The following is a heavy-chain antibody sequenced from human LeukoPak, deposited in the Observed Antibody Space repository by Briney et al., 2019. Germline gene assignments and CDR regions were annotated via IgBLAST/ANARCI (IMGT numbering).Heavy chain of an antibody. J-gene: IGHJ4*02. Sequence: SETLSLTCTVSGVSISSSNSYWGWIRRPPGKGLEWIGSIYYSGNTYYNASLKSQVSISIDTSKNRFSLKLTSVTAADTAVYYCASVVYGSGSYSVDYWGQGTLVTVSS. V-gene: IGHV4-39*01. CDR2: IYYSGNT. D-gene: IGHD3-10*01. CDR3: ASVVYGSGSYSVDY. CDR1: GVSISSSNSY.